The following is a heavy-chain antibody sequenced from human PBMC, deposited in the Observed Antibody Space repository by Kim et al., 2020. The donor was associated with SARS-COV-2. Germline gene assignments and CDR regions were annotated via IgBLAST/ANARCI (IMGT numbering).Heavy chain of an antibody. V-gene: IGHV3-30*04. Sequence: GGSLRLSCAASGFTFSSYAMHWVRQAPGKGLEWVAVISYDGSNKYYVDSVKGRFTISRDNSKNTLYLQMNSLRAEDTAVYYCARVRGTGYYYYYGMDVWGQETTVTVSS. J-gene: IGHJ6*02. CDR1: GFTFSSYA. D-gene: IGHD1-1*01. CDR3: ARVRGTGYYYYYGMDV. CDR2: ISYDGSNK.